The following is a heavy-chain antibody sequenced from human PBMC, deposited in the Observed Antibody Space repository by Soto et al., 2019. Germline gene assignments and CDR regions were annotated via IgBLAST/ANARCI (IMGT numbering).Heavy chain of an antibody. V-gene: IGHV4-39*07. CDR3: ARAGLLWARIRGVNSWFDP. CDR1: GGSISSDSYY. D-gene: IGHD3-10*01. J-gene: IGHJ5*02. Sequence: SETLSLTCTVSGGSISSDSYYWGWIRQSPEKGLEWIASISYSGSTYYNPTLKSRLIISVDTSKNQFSLKLSSVTAADTAVYYCARAGLLWARIRGVNSWFDPWGQGTLVTVSS. CDR2: ISYSGST.